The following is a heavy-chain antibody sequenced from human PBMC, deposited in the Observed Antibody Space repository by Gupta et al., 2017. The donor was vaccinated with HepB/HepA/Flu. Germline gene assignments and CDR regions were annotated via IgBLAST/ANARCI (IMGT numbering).Heavy chain of an antibody. CDR2: IIPIFGTA. CDR3: ARVLRFLEWSYYYYYMDV. D-gene: IGHD3-3*01. V-gene: IGHV1-69*06. J-gene: IGHJ6*03. CDR1: GGTFSSYA. Sequence: QVQLVQSGAEVKKPGSSVKVSCKASGGTFSSYAISGVRKAPGQGLEWMGGIIPIFGTANYAQKFQGRVTITADKSTSTAYMELSSLRSEDTAVYYCARVLRFLEWSYYYYYMDVWGKGTTVTVSS.